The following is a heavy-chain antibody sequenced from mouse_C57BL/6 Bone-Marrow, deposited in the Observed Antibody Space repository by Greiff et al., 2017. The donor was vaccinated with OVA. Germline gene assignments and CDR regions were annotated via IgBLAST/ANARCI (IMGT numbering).Heavy chain of an antibody. CDR2: INPGSGGT. D-gene: IGHD4-1*01. CDR1: GYAFTNYL. CDR3: ARSDWDGAY. J-gene: IGHJ3*01. V-gene: IGHV1-54*01. Sequence: VNLVESGAELVRPGTSVKVSCKASGYAFTNYLIEWVKQRPGQGLEWIGVINPGSGGTNYNEKFKGKATLTADKSSSTAYMQLSSLTSEDSAVYFCARSDWDGAYWGQGTLVTVSA.